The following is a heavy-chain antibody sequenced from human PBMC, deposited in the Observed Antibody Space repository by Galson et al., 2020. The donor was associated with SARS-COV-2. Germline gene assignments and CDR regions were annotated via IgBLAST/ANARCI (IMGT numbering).Heavy chain of an antibody. Sequence: GESLKISCAASGFTFSRFAMSWVRQAPGKGLEWVAAISGGGDTFYADSVKGRFTISRDNSKNTVYLQMSSLRAEDTAVYFCAKAPQWLAPHNWFDPWGQGTLVTVSS. V-gene: IGHV3-23*01. D-gene: IGHD6-19*01. J-gene: IGHJ5*02. CDR1: GFTFSRFA. CDR3: AKAPQWLAPHNWFDP. CDR2: ISGGGDT.